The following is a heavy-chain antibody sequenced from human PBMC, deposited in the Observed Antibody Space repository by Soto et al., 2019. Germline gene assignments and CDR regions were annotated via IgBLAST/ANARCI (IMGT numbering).Heavy chain of an antibody. CDR3: AKEEYSSTFFVSYYYYGMDV. Sequence: ASVKVSSKASGYTYTSYAMHWLRQAPGQRLEWMGWINAGNGNTKYSQKFQGRVTITRDTSASTAYMELSSLRSEDTAVYYCAKEEYSSTFFVSYYYYGMDVWGQGTTVTVSS. J-gene: IGHJ6*02. CDR2: INAGNGNT. V-gene: IGHV1-3*01. CDR1: GYTYTSYA. D-gene: IGHD6-6*01.